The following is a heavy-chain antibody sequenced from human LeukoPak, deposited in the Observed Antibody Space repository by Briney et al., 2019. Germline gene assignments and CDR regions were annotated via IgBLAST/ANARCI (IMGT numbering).Heavy chain of an antibody. Sequence: GGALRLSCAASGFTFSGSAIHWVRQASRKGLEWVGRIGNKAKRYATAYATSVKGRFTISRDDSKNTAYLQMNSLKTEDTAVYYCTRGYGNIWGTHWGQGSLVTVSS. D-gene: IGHD3-16*01. CDR2: IGNKAKRYAT. J-gene: IGHJ4*02. V-gene: IGHV3-73*01. CDR3: TRGYGNIWGTH. CDR1: GFTFSGSA.